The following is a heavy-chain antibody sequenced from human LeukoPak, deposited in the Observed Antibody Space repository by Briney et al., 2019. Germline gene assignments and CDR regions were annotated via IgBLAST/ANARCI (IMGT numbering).Heavy chain of an antibody. CDR3: ARGPYSYDSSGAFDI. Sequence: PSETLSLTCTVSGGSISSSRYFWGWIRQPPGKGLEWIGSISYTGSTYYNPSLKSRVTISVDTSKNQFSLKLSSVTAADTAVYFCARGPYSYDSSGAFDIWGQGTMVTVSS. CDR2: ISYTGST. J-gene: IGHJ3*02. CDR1: GGSISSSRYF. V-gene: IGHV4-39*07. D-gene: IGHD3-22*01.